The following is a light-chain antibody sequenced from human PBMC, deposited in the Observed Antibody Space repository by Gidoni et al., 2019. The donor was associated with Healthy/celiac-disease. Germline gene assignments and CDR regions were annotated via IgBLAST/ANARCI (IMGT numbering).Light chain of an antibody. CDR2: GAS. CDR3: QQYGSSQIT. CDR1: QSVSSSY. J-gene: IGKJ5*01. V-gene: IGKV3-20*01. Sequence: EIVLTQSPGTLSVSPGERATLSCRASQSVSSSYLAWYQQKPGQAPRLLIYGASSRATGIQDRFSGSGSGTDFTLTISRLEPEDFAVYYCQQYGSSQITFGQGTRLEIK.